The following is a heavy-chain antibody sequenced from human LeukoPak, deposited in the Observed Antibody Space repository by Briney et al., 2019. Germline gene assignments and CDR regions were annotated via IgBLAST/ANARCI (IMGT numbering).Heavy chain of an antibody. CDR1: GYTFTSYD. J-gene: IGHJ5*02. V-gene: IGHV1-8*01. CDR2: MNPNSGNT. CDR3: ARAKNIAAPHRRNWSDP. D-gene: IGHD6-13*01. Sequence: GASVKVSCKASGYTFTSYDINWVRQATGQGLEWMGWMNPNSGNTGYAQKFQGRVTMTRNTSISTAYMELSSLRSEDTAVYYCARAKNIAAPHRRNWSDPWGQGTLVTVSS.